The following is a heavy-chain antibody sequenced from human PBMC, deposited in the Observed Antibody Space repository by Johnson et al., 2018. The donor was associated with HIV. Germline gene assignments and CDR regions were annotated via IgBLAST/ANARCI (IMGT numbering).Heavy chain of an antibody. V-gene: IGHV3-30*04. J-gene: IGHJ3*02. CDR1: GFTFSSYA. CDR3: ARDRGYGDAFDI. CDR2: ISYDGSNK. D-gene: IGHD5-18*01. Sequence: QVKLVESGGGVVQPGWSLRLSCAASGFTFSSYAMHWVRQAPGKGLEWVAVISYDGSNKYYADSVKGRFTISRDNAKNSLYPQMNSLRADDTAVYYCARDRGYGDAFDIWGQGTMVTVSS.